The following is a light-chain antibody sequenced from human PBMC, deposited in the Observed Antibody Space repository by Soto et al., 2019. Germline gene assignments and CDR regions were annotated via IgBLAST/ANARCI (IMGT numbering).Light chain of an antibody. CDR2: DAS. J-gene: IGKJ5*01. V-gene: IGKV1-33*01. CDR1: QNINNY. Sequence: DIQMTQSPSSLSASVGDRVTITCQASQNINNYLNWYQQKPGRAPKLLIYDASNLEAGVPSRFRGSGSGTDFSFTIRRLQPEDIATYYCQQYENLPTFGQGTRLEIK. CDR3: QQYENLPT.